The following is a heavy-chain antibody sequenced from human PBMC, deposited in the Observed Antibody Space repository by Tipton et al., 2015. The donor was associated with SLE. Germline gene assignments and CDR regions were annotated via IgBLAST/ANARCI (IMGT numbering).Heavy chain of an antibody. CDR2: IYYSGTS. CDR1: GGSFSGYY. Sequence: TLSLTCAVYGGSFSGYYWSWIRQHPGQGLEYIGYIYYSGTSYCIPSLKSRVTISVDTSKNHFSLRLSSLTAADTAVYYCARGPQYYDSAGLLYWGQGTLVTVSS. V-gene: IGHV4-31*11. CDR3: ARGPQYYDSAGLLY. J-gene: IGHJ4*02. D-gene: IGHD3-22*01.